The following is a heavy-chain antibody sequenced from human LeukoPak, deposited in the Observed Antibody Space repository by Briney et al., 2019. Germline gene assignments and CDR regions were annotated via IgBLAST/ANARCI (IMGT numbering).Heavy chain of an antibody. CDR1: GFTFISYW. Sequence: PGGSLRLSCAASGFTFISYWMSRVRQAPGKGLEWVANIKQDGSEKYYVDSVKGRFTISRDNAKNSLYLQMNSLRAEDTAVYYCARADSSIAARLSRSSIFNYYYMDVWGKGTTVTISS. J-gene: IGHJ6*03. D-gene: IGHD6-6*01. V-gene: IGHV3-7*01. CDR2: IKQDGSEK. CDR3: ARADSSIAARLSRSSIFNYYYMDV.